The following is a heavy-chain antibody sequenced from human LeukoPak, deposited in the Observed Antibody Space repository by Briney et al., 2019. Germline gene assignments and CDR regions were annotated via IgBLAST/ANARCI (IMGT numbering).Heavy chain of an antibody. CDR3: AKDSYCYYIEV. V-gene: IGHV3-30*02. CDR1: GFTFRSYG. CDR2: IGYDGSNK. Sequence: GGSLRLSCAASGFTFRSYGMHWVRQAPGKGLEWVTFIGYDGSNKYYTDSVKGRFTISRDKSKNTLYLQMNSLRTEDTAVYYCAKDSYCYYIEVWGKGTTVTVSS. J-gene: IGHJ6*03.